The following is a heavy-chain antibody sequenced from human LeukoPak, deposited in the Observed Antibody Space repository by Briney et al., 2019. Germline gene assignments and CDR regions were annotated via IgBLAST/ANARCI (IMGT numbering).Heavy chain of an antibody. V-gene: IGHV4-39*01. Sequence: SETLSLTCTVSGXSIRSSIYYWGWIRQPPGKGLEWIGSIYYSGSTYYNPSLKSRVTISVDTSKNQFSLKLSSVTAADTAVYYCARPEGGSLAAAFGYWGQGTLVTVSS. CDR3: ARPEGGSLAAAFGY. J-gene: IGHJ4*02. CDR1: GXSIRSSIYY. CDR2: IYYSGST. D-gene: IGHD6-13*01.